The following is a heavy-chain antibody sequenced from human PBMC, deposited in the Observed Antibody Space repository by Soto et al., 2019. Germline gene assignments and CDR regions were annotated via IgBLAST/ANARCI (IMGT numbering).Heavy chain of an antibody. J-gene: IGHJ4*02. CDR2: ISAGGEGA. CDR1: GFTFSSHA. Sequence: EVQLLESGGGLVQPGGALRLSCAASGFTFSSHAMSWVRQAPGQGLEWISSISAGGEGAYYADSVRGRFTISRDNSNNTLFLQMNSLRAEDTAVYYCARDLWWYLHWGQGTLVTVSS. V-gene: IGHV3-23*01. CDR3: ARDLWWYLH. D-gene: IGHD2-15*01.